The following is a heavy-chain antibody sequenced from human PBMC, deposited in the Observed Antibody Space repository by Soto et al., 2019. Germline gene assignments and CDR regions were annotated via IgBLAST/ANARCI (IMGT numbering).Heavy chain of an antibody. D-gene: IGHD2-2*01. CDR2: IYYSGST. CDR1: GGSISSSSYY. J-gene: IGHJ5*02. CDR3: ARQDGYCSSTSCSFWFAP. V-gene: IGHV4-39*01. Sequence: SETLSLTCTVSGGSISSSSYYWGWIRQPPGEGLEWIGSIYYSGSTYYNPSLKSRVTISVDTSKNQFSLKLSSVTAADTVVYYFARQDGYCSSTSCSFWFAPWGQGTLVTVSS.